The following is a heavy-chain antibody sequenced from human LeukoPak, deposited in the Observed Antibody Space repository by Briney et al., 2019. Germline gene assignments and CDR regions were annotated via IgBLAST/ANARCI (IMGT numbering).Heavy chain of an antibody. D-gene: IGHD4-17*01. J-gene: IGHJ4*02. CDR1: GFTVITNY. CDR3: AKGDYGDYAFDY. V-gene: IGHV3-66*01. Sequence: GGSLRLSCAASGFTVITNYMSWVRQAPGKGLEWVSTIYSGGSTYYADSVKGRFILSRDISRNTLYLQMNSLRAEDTAVYYCAKGDYGDYAFDYWGQGTLVTVSS. CDR2: IYSGGST.